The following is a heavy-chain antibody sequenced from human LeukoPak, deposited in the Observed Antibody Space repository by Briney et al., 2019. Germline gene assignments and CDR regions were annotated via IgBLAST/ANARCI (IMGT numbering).Heavy chain of an antibody. D-gene: IGHD3-10*01. J-gene: IGHJ5*02. Sequence: ASVTVSCKTSGYTFTNYDINWVRQATGQGLEWMGWMNPNSGDTGYAHKFQGRVTMTANTSINTAYMELSSRRSEDTAVYYCARMHYYDSGGSNWFDPWGQGTLVTVSS. CDR2: MNPNSGDT. CDR3: ARMHYYDSGGSNWFDP. CDR1: GYTFTNYD. V-gene: IGHV1-8*01.